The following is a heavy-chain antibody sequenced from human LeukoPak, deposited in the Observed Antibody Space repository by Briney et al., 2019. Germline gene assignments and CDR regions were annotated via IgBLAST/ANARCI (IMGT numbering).Heavy chain of an antibody. CDR3: AKGDSSGYYSGASAFDI. D-gene: IGHD3-22*01. CDR1: GFTFDDYA. CDR2: ISWNSGSI. Sequence: PGRSLRLSCAASGFTFDDYAMHWVRQAPGKGLEWVSGISWNSGSIGYADSVKGRFTISRDNAKNSLYLQMNSLRAEDMALYYCAKGDSSGYYSGASAFDIWGQGTMVTVSS. J-gene: IGHJ3*02. V-gene: IGHV3-9*03.